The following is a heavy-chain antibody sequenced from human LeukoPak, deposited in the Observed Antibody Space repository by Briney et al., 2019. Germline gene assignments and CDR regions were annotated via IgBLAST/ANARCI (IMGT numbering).Heavy chain of an antibody. V-gene: IGHV1-2*02. CDR2: INPNSCGT. J-gene: IGHJ4*02. CDR3: ARAGIAVAGSPGYFDY. Sequence: ASVKVSCKASGYTFTGYYMHWVRQAPGQGLEWMGWINPNSCGTNYAQKFQGRVTMTRDTSISTAYMEMSRLKSDDTAVYYCARAGIAVAGSPGYFDYWGQGTLVTVSS. D-gene: IGHD6-19*01. CDR1: GYTFTGYY.